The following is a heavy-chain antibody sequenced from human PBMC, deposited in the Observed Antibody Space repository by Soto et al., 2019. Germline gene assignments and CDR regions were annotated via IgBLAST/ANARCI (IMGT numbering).Heavy chain of an antibody. CDR3: ARGSQYYYDGSGPLDC. J-gene: IGHJ4*02. V-gene: IGHV3-30-3*01. D-gene: IGHD3-22*01. Sequence: HGGSLRLGCAASGFTVRTYTIHWVRQAPGKGLEWVALISYDGSNNYYADSVKGRFTISRDNSKNTLYLQMTSLRAGDTAVYFCARGSQYYYDGSGPLDCWGEPTLLTVSS. CDR1: GFTVRTYT. CDR2: ISYDGSNN.